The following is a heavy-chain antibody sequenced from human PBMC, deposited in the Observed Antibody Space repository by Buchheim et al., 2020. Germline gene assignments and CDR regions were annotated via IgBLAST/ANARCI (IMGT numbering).Heavy chain of an antibody. Sequence: EVQLVESGGGLVQPGGSLRLSCAASGFTFSSYWMSWVGQAPGKGLEWLANIKQEGSEKYYVDSVKGRLTIPRDNARNSLYLQMNSLRAEDTAVYYCARDLHFDWLLLDLSLRYWGQGTL. V-gene: IGHV3-7*01. CDR2: IKQEGSEK. D-gene: IGHD3-9*01. CDR1: GFTFSSYW. CDR3: ARDLHFDWLLLDLSLRY. J-gene: IGHJ4*02.